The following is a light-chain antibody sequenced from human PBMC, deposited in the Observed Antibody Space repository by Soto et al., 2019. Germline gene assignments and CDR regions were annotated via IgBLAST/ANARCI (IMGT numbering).Light chain of an antibody. CDR3: QQLNSYPYA. V-gene: IGKV1-9*01. J-gene: IGKJ2*01. Sequence: DFPLTQSPSFLSASVGDRVTITCRASQGISSYLAWYQQKPGRAPKLLIYAASTLQSGVPSRFSGSGSGTEFTLTVSSLQPEDFATYYCQQLNSYPYAFGQGTKLEIK. CDR1: QGISSY. CDR2: AAS.